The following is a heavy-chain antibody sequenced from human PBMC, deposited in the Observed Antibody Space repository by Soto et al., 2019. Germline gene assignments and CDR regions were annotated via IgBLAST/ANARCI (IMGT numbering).Heavy chain of an antibody. CDR2: IYYSGST. J-gene: IGHJ6*02. CDR1: GGSIISGGYY. V-gene: IGHV4-31*03. Sequence: SETLSLTCTVSGGSIISGGYYFIWVRQMPRSGLEWIGNIYYSGSTYYNPSLKSRLTISVDTSKNQFSLNLSSVTAADTAVYYCARDRLMATAGTARHYFGLDVWGQGTTVTVSS. D-gene: IGHD5-18*01. CDR3: ARDRLMATAGTARHYFGLDV.